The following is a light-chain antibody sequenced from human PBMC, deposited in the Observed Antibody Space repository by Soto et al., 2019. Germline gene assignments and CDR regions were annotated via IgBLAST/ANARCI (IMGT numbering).Light chain of an antibody. CDR1: SSDVGGYNY. CDR3: CSYAGSYTLV. V-gene: IGLV2-11*01. CDR2: DVT. J-gene: IGLJ2*01. Sequence: QSVLTQPRSVSGSPGQSVTISCTGASSDVGGYNYVSWYQQHPGKAPKLMIYDVTKRPSGVPDRFSGSKSGNTASLTISGLQAEDEADYSCCSYAGSYTLVFGEGTKLTVL.